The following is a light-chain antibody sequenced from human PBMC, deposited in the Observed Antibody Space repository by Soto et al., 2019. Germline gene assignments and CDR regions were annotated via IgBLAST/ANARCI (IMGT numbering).Light chain of an antibody. J-gene: IGKJ1*01. CDR2: AAS. CDR1: QGISTY. CDR3: QQSYSTPRT. V-gene: IGKV1-39*01. Sequence: DIQMTQSPSSLSASVGDRVTITCRASQGISTYLNWYQQKPGKAPKVLIYAASSLQSGVPSRFSGSGSETDFTLTISSLQPEDFATYFCQQSYSTPRTFGQGTKVEVK.